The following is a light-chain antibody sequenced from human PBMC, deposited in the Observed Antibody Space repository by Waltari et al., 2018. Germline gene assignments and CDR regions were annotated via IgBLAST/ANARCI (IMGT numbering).Light chain of an antibody. V-gene: IGKV3-11*01. CDR1: QSVSSY. CDR3: QQRT. J-gene: IGKJ2*01. Sequence: EIVLTQSPATLSLSPGERATLSCRDSQSVSSYLAWYQQKPGQAPRLLIYDASNRATGIPARFSGSGSGTDFTLTISSLEPEDFAVYYCQQRTFGQGTKLEIK. CDR2: DAS.